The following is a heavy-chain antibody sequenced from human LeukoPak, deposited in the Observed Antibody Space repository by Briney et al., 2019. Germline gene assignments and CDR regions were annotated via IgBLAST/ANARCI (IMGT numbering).Heavy chain of an antibody. CDR2: ISAYNGNT. CDR1: GYTFTIYG. V-gene: IGHV1-18*01. CDR3: ARVLRYCSSTSCYCWFDP. J-gene: IGHJ5*02. Sequence: ASVKVSFKASGYTFTIYGISWVRQAPGQGLEWMGWISAYNGNTNYAQKLQGRVTMTTDTSTSTAYMELRSLRSDDTAVYYCARVLRYCSSTSCYCWFDPWGQGTLVTVSS. D-gene: IGHD2-2*01.